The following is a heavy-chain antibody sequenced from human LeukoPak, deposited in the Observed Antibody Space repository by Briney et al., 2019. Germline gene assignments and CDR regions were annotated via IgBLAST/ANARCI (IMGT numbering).Heavy chain of an antibody. D-gene: IGHD6-19*01. Sequence: TETLSLTCTVSDDSVSSSRYYWTWIRQPPGKGLEWIGYIYHGSATYNPSLESRVTLSMDTSKNQYSLKMTSVTAADTAVYYCAREGGRQWLVSGALVSWGQGTQVTVSS. J-gene: IGHJ5*01. CDR1: DDSVSSSRYY. V-gene: IGHV4-61*01. CDR3: AREGGRQWLVSGALVS. CDR2: IYHGSA.